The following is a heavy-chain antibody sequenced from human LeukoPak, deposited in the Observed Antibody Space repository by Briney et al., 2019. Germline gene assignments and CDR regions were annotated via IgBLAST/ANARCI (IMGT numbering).Heavy chain of an antibody. Sequence: SETLSLTCTVSGGSISSGSYYWSWIRQPAGKGLEWIGRIYTSGSTNYNPSLKSRVTISVDTSKNQFSLKLNSVTAADTAVYYCAGLIRPGWFDPWGQGTLVTVSS. CDR2: IYTSGST. V-gene: IGHV4-61*02. D-gene: IGHD1-14*01. CDR1: GGSISSGSYY. CDR3: AGLIRPGWFDP. J-gene: IGHJ5*02.